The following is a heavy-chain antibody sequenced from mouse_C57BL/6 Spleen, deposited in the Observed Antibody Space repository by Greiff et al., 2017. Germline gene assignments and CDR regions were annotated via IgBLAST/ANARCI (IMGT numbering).Heavy chain of an antibody. J-gene: IGHJ2*01. CDR2: INPSSGYT. Sequence: QVQLKESGAELARPGASVKMSCKASGYTFTSYTMHWVKQRPGQGLEWIGYINPSSGYTKYNQKFKDKATLTADKSSSTAYMQLSSLTSEDSAVYYCASYYGSSYGYWGQGTTLTVSS. CDR3: ASYYGSSYGY. CDR1: GYTFTSYT. V-gene: IGHV1-4*01. D-gene: IGHD1-1*01.